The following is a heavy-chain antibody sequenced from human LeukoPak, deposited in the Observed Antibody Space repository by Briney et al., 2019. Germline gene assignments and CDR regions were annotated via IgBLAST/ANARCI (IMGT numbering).Heavy chain of an antibody. CDR1: GYTFTSYG. CDR2: ISAYNGIT. V-gene: IGHV1-18*01. Sequence: GASVKVSCKASGYTFTSYGVSWVRQAPGQGLEWMGWISAYNGITNYAQTLQGRVTMTTDTSTNTGYMELRNLRSDDTAVYYCARDWGTERIITDYWGQGTLVTVSS. J-gene: IGHJ4*02. D-gene: IGHD2/OR15-2a*01. CDR3: ARDWGTERIITDY.